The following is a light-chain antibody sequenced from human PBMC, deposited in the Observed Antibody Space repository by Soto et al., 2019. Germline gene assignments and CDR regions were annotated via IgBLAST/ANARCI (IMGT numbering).Light chain of an antibody. J-gene: IGKJ4*01. CDR2: AAS. CDR3: QHLNRYPRVHA. V-gene: IGKV1-9*01. Sequence: DIQLTQSPSFLSASVGDRVTITCRASQGIRSFLAWYQQKLGEAPKLLIYAASTLQSGVSLTFSGSRSGTEFTLTISSLQPEDVATYYCQHLNRYPRVHAFGGGTKVQI. CDR1: QGIRSF.